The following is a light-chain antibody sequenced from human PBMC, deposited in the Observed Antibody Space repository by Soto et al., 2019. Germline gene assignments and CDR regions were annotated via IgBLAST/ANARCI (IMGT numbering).Light chain of an antibody. CDR3: PHTLKLPPR. V-gene: IGKV3-20*01. CDR2: DAS. CDR1: QSVSGSY. Sequence: GALSLKKRDRATLSCRASQSVSGSYLAWYQQKPGQAPRLVIYDASSRATGIPDRFSGSGSGADFTLSICCLEPEDFTRYCCPHTLKLPPRFGQVAKVAIK. J-gene: IGKJ1*01.